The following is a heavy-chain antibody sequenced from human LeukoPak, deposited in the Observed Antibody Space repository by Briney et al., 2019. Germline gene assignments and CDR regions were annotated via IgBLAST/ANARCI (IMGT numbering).Heavy chain of an antibody. Sequence: PSQTLSLTCTVSGYSIANGFFWAWIRQPPGGGLEWVGSLYHSGSTYYNTSLKSRISTSVDTSKNQFSLKLRLVTAADTAVYYCARVEVPRDINDWYFDLWGRGTLVTVSS. CDR3: ARVEVPRDINDWYFDL. D-gene: IGHD2-15*01. CDR2: LYHSGST. J-gene: IGHJ2*01. V-gene: IGHV4-38-2*02. CDR1: GYSIANGFF.